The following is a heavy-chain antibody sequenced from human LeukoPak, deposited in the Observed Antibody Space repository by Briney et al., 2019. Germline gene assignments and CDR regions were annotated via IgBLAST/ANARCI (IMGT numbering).Heavy chain of an antibody. CDR1: GFTFSSYS. CDR2: IKQDGSEK. V-gene: IGHV3-7*01. Sequence: GGSLRLSCAASGFTFSSYSMSWVRQAPGKGLEWVANIKQDGSEKYYVDSVKGRFTISRDNSKNSLYLQMSSLRAEDTAVYYCARRITIFGVAYDYWGQGTLVTVSS. J-gene: IGHJ4*02. CDR3: ARRITIFGVAYDY. D-gene: IGHD3-3*01.